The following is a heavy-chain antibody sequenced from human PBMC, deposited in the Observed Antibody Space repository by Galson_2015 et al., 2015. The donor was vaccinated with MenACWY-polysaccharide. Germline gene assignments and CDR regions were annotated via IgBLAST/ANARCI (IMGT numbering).Heavy chain of an antibody. J-gene: IGHJ3*02. Sequence: LRLSCAASGVTFRSSGMHWVRQAPGKGLEWGALIQNVGSPKAYADSVKGRFTISRDNSKNTLYLEMNSLRAEDTAVYYCARESSRIVFHAFDIWGQGTMVTVSS. D-gene: IGHD6-19*01. CDR3: ARESSRIVFHAFDI. CDR2: IQNVGSPK. CDR1: GVTFRSSG. V-gene: IGHV3-33*05.